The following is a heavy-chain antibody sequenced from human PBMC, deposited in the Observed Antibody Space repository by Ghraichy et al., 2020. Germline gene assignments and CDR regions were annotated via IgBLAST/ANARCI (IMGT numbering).Heavy chain of an antibody. D-gene: IGHD3-10*01. CDR2: IYYSGST. J-gene: IGHJ6*03. Sequence: SQTLSLTCTVSGGSISSYYWSWIWQPPGKGLEWIGYIYYSGSTNYNPSLKSRVTISVDTSKNQFSLKLSSVTAADTAVYYCARVKYYGSGSYYNEGYYYYMDVWGKGTTVTVSS. CDR1: GGSISSYY. V-gene: IGHV4-59*01. CDR3: ARVKYYGSGSYYNEGYYYYMDV.